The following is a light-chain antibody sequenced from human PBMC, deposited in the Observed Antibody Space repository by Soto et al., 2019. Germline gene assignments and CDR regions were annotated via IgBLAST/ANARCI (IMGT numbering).Light chain of an antibody. Sequence: QSALTQPASVSGSPGQSITISCTGTSSDVGSYNLVSWYQQHPGKAPKLMIFEGSKRPSGVSNRFSGSKSGNTVSLTISGLQAEDEADYYCCSYAGNSTYVFGPGTKVTVL. CDR3: CSYAGNSTYV. J-gene: IGLJ1*01. V-gene: IGLV2-23*01. CDR2: EGS. CDR1: SSDVGSYNL.